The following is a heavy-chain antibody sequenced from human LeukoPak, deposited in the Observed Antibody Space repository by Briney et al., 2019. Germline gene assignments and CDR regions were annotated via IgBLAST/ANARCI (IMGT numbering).Heavy chain of an antibody. D-gene: IGHD2-2*01. V-gene: IGHV3-23*01. Sequence: GGSLRLSCVASGLSLSNSAMTWVRQAPGKGLGWVSILTGDGTGTFYADSVKGRFSISRDISTNTLYLQMTSLGVDDTALYYCATVGGFCPSSNCYAYFDYWGQGSPVTVSS. CDR2: LTGDGTGT. CDR3: ATVGGFCPSSNCYAYFDY. CDR1: GLSLSNSA. J-gene: IGHJ4*02.